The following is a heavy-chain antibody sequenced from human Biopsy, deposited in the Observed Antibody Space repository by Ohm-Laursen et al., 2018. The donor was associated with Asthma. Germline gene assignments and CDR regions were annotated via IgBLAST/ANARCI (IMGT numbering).Heavy chain of an antibody. CDR3: VRGSSSWHHGPFHYYYGLDV. CDR2: IYYSGTT. J-gene: IGHJ6*02. D-gene: IGHD6-13*01. Sequence: SDTLSLTCSLSSGSGGYMRSGNYYWGWIRQPPGKGLEWIGSIYYSGTTYYNPSLESRVTVSADTSKNQFSLKLTSVTAADTAVYYCVRGSSSWHHGPFHYYYGLDVWGQGTTVTV. CDR1: SGSGGYMRSGNYY. V-gene: IGHV4-39*01.